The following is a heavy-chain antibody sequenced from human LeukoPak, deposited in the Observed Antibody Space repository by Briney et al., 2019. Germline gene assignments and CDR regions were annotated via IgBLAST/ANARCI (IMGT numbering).Heavy chain of an antibody. D-gene: IGHD3-3*01. Sequence: SEILSLTCTVSGGSISSYYWSWIRQPPGKGLEWIGYIYYSGSTNYNPSLKSRVTISVDTSKNQFSLKLSSVTAADTAVYYCASPDEARFLKGGKDYYYYYMDVWGKGTTVTVSS. CDR1: GGSISSYY. CDR3: ASPDEARFLKGGKDYYYYYMDV. J-gene: IGHJ6*03. V-gene: IGHV4-59*01. CDR2: IYYSGST.